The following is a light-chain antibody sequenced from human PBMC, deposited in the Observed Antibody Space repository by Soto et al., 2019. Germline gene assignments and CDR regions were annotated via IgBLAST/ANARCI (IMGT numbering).Light chain of an antibody. CDR2: KAS. CDR1: QSIGIW. J-gene: IGKJ1*01. Sequence: IQMTQSPSTLSASVGDRVAITCRASQSIGIWLAWYQQKPGKPPRFLIYKASTLESGVPSRFSGSGSGTEFPPTISSLQPEDFGSYYCQHYKDYSWTFGQGTKVEIK. CDR3: QHYKDYSWT. V-gene: IGKV1-5*03.